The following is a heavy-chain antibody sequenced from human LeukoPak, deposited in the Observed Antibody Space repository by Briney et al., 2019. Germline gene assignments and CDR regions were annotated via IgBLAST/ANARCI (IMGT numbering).Heavy chain of an antibody. Sequence: GGSLRLSCAASGFTFDDYAMHWVRQAPGKGLEWVSGISWNSGSIGYADSVEGRFTISRDNAKNSLYLQMNSLRAEDTALYYCAKDSSSGRYYYYGMDVWGQGTTVTVSS. CDR2: ISWNSGSI. CDR1: GFTFDDYA. V-gene: IGHV3-9*01. J-gene: IGHJ6*02. D-gene: IGHD6-19*01. CDR3: AKDSSSGRYYYYGMDV.